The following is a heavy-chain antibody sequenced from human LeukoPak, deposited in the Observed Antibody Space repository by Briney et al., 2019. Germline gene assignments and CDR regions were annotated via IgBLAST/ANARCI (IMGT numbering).Heavy chain of an antibody. CDR3: TRMTTGHDY. Sequence: PSETLSLTCAVSGVSFNDYYWSWVRQSPGKGLEWIGEINHSGYTNDSPSLKSRVTISIDTSRKQFSLNLRSVTVADTAVYYCTRMTTGHDYWGQGTLGTLSS. V-gene: IGHV4-34*01. J-gene: IGHJ4*02. D-gene: IGHD1-14*01. CDR1: GVSFNDYY. CDR2: INHSGYT.